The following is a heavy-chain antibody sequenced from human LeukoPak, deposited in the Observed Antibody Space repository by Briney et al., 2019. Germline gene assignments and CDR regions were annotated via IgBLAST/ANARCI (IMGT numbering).Heavy chain of an antibody. Sequence: ASVKVSCKASGGTFSSYAISWVRQAPGQGPEWMGGIIPIFGRTTYAEKFESRVMIITDESTSTAYMELSSLRSEDTAVYYCARGRESAALYYFDYWGQGTLVTVSS. CDR1: GGTFSSYA. CDR3: ARGRESAALYYFDY. J-gene: IGHJ4*02. D-gene: IGHD6-13*01. V-gene: IGHV1-69*05. CDR2: IIPIFGRT.